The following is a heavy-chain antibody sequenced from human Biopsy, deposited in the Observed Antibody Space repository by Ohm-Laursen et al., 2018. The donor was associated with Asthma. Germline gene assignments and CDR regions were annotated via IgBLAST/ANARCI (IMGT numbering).Heavy chain of an antibody. Sequence: SLRLSCAASGFSFDDCAMHWVRQAPGKGLEWVSSISWNSGNIDYAVSVKGRFTISRDNAKNSLYLQMQSLRPEDTAFYYCAKWADYYDSTDYLDFWGRGTLVTVSS. CDR1: GFSFDDCA. D-gene: IGHD3-22*01. V-gene: IGHV3-9*01. CDR3: AKWADYYDSTDYLDF. CDR2: ISWNSGNI. J-gene: IGHJ4*01.